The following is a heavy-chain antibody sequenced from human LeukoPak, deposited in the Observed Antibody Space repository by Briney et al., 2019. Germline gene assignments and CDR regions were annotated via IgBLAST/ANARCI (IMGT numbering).Heavy chain of an antibody. J-gene: IGHJ1*01. CDR2: ISGSGGST. CDR3: AKSPGYCSGGSCYLEYFQH. Sequence: PGGSLRLSCAASGFTFDDYAMHWVRQAPGKGLEWVSAISGSGGSTYYADSVKGRFTISRDNSKNTLYLQMNSLRAEDTAVYYCAKSPGYCSGGSCYLEYFQHWGQGTLVTVSS. CDR1: GFTFDDYA. V-gene: IGHV3-23*01. D-gene: IGHD2-15*01.